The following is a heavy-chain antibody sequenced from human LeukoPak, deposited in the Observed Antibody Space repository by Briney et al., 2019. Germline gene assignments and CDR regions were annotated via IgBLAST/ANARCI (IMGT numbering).Heavy chain of an antibody. CDR3: ARSEMATITGGYYFDY. D-gene: IGHD5-24*01. J-gene: IGHJ4*02. CDR1: GYTFTSYY. Sequence: ASVKVSCKASGYTFTSYYTHWVRQAPGQGLEWMGIINPSGGSTSYAQKFQGRVTMTRDMSTSTVYMELSSLRSEDTAVYYCARSEMATITGGYYFDYWGQGTLVTVSS. V-gene: IGHV1-46*01. CDR2: INPSGGST.